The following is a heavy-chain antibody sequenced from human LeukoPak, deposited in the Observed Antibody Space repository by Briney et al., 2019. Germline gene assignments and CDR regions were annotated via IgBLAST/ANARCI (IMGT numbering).Heavy chain of an antibody. CDR2: ISGSGSST. CDR3: AKDRRRTTVTSFDY. V-gene: IGHV3-23*01. D-gene: IGHD4-17*01. J-gene: IGHJ4*02. CDR1: GFTFSSYA. Sequence: PGGSLRLSCAASGFTFSSYAMSWVRQGPGKGLEWVSAISGSGSSTYYVDSVKGRFTISRDNSKNTLYLQMNNLRAEDTALYYCAKDRRRTTVTSFDYWGQGTLVTVST.